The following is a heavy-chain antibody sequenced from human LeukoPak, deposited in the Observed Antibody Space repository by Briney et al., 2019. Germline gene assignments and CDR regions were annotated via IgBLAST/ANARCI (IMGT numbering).Heavy chain of an antibody. CDR1: GVSISSSNSY. CDR3: ARPVPSRLGWFDP. CDR2: IYYSGST. D-gene: IGHD1-1*01. V-gene: IGHV4-39*01. Sequence: SETLSLTCTVSGVSISSSNSYWGWIRQPPGKGLEWIGTIYYSGSTYYNPSLKSRVTISVDTSKNQFSLKLTSVTAADTAVYYCARPVPSRLGWFDPWGQGTLVTVSS. J-gene: IGHJ5*02.